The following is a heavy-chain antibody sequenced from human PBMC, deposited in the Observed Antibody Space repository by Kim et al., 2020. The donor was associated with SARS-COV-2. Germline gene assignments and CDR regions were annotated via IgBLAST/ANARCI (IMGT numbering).Heavy chain of an antibody. Sequence: GGSLRLSCAASGFTFSSYAMHWVRQAPGKGLEWVAVISYDGSNKYYADSVKGRFTISRDNSKNTLYLQMNSLRAEDTAVYYCARDLAIGRSIAVAGPDYWGQGTLVTVSS. CDR2: ISYDGSNK. D-gene: IGHD6-19*01. CDR1: GFTFSSYA. CDR3: ARDLAIGRSIAVAGPDY. V-gene: IGHV3-30-3*01. J-gene: IGHJ4*02.